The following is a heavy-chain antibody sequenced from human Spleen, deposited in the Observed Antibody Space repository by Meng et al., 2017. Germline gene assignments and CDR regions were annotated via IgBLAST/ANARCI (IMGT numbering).Heavy chain of an antibody. CDR1: GFTFSSYW. CDR2: IKSDGTST. V-gene: IGHV3-74*01. D-gene: IGHD6-13*01. CDR3: AREGIAAAGNDAFDI. J-gene: IGHJ3*02. Sequence: GGSLRLSCAGSGFTFSSYWMNWVRQAPGKGLVWVSGIKSDGTSTRYADSVKGRFTISRDNAKNTLYLQMNSLRAEDTAVYYCAREGIAAAGNDAFDIWGQGTMVTVSS.